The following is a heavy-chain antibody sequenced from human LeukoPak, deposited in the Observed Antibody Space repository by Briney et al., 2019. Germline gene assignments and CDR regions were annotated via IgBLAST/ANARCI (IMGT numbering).Heavy chain of an antibody. Sequence: SVKVSCKASGGTLSSYAISWVRQAPGQGFEWMGGIIPIFGTANYAQKFQGRVTITADESTSTAYMELSSLRSEDTAVYYCARPPGYDFWSGYPPSDYYYGMDVWGQGTTVTVSS. CDR3: ARPPGYDFWSGYPPSDYYYGMDV. CDR2: IIPIFGTA. CDR1: GGTLSSYA. J-gene: IGHJ6*02. D-gene: IGHD3-3*01. V-gene: IGHV1-69*13.